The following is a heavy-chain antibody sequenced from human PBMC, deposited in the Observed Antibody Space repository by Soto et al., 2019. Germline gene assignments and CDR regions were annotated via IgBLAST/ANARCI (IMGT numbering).Heavy chain of an antibody. V-gene: IGHV5-51*01. CDR2: IYPGDSDT. CDR3: ARVGDCSSTSCYTRHGMDV. CDR1: GYSFTSYW. D-gene: IGHD2-2*02. Sequence: PGESLKISCKGSGYSFTSYWIGWVRQMPGKGLEWMGIIYPGDSDTRYRPSFQGQVTISADKSISTAYLQRSSLKASDTAMYYCARVGDCSSTSCYTRHGMDVWGQGTTVTVSS. J-gene: IGHJ6*02.